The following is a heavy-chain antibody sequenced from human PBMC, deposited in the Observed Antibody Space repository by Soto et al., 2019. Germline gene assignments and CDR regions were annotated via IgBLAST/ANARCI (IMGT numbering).Heavy chain of an antibody. CDR3: ARRHRAGAVIPWFDP. J-gene: IGHJ5*02. V-gene: IGHV2-26*01. CDR1: GLSITDSELG. Sequence: QVTLKESGPVLVKPTETLTLRCTVSGLSITDSELGVSWIRQPPGQPLEWLAHIDSSGEKSYRTFLKSRLAISKDTSKSQIVLTMTNMDPADTATYYCARRHRAGAVIPWFDPWGQGIPVTVSS. CDR2: IDSSGEK. D-gene: IGHD2-21*01.